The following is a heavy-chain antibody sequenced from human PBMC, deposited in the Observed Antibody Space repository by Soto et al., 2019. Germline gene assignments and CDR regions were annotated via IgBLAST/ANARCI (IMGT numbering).Heavy chain of an antibody. V-gene: IGHV3-21*01. Sequence: EVHLVESGGCLVKPGGSLRLSCAVSGFTFSSCTMNWVRQAPGKGLEWVSTISPSTSHIYYADSVKGRFTISRDNAKNSLFLKINSLRAEDTAVYYCSGCSGGACHQNYGMDVWGQGTTVTVSS. CDR3: SGCSGGACHQNYGMDV. CDR2: ISPSTSHI. CDR1: GFTFSSCT. J-gene: IGHJ6*02. D-gene: IGHD2-15*01.